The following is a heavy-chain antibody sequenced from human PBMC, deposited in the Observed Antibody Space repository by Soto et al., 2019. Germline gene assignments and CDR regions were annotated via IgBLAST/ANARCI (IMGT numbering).Heavy chain of an antibody. J-gene: IGHJ4*02. D-gene: IGHD1-26*01. CDR3: ARVAAFYHASGFKEDYFDF. CDR2: ISDSGTTI. CDR1: GLIFSDSY. V-gene: IGHV3-11*01. Sequence: QVQLVESGGGLVKPGGSLRLSCAASGLIFSDSYMSWIRQAPGKGLEWVSYISDSGTTIYYADSVRGRFTISRDNAKNSLYLQMESLRAEDTAVYYCARVAAFYHASGFKEDYFDFWGQGTLVTVSS.